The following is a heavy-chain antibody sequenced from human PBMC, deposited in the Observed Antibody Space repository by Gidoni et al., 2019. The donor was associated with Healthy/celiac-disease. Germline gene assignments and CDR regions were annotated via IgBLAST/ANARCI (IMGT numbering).Heavy chain of an antibody. CDR2: KSYDGSNK. CDR1: GFPFSSYG. D-gene: IGHD4-17*01. V-gene: IGHV3-30*18. J-gene: IGHJ4*02. CDR3: AKDGESTVTTFDY. Sequence: QVQLVESGGGVVQPGRSLRLSCAASGFPFSSYGMHWVRQAPGKGLEWVAVKSYDGSNKYYADSVKGRFTISRDNSKNTLYLQMNSLRAEDTAVYYCAKDGESTVTTFDYWGQGTLVTVSS.